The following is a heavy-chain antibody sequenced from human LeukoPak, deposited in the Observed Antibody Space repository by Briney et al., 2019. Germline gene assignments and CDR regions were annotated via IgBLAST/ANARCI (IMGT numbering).Heavy chain of an antibody. Sequence: SETLSLTCAVYGGSFSGYYWSWIRQPPGKGLEWIGEINHSGSTNYNPSLKSRVTISVDTSKNQFSLKLSSVTAADTAVYYCARDAFGHEEAWFDPWGQGTLVTVSS. CDR1: GGSFSGYY. J-gene: IGHJ5*02. V-gene: IGHV4-34*01. D-gene: IGHD3-10*01. CDR2: INHSGST. CDR3: ARDAFGHEEAWFDP.